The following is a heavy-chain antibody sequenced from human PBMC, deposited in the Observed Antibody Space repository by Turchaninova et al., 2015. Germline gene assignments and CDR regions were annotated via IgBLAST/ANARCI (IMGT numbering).Heavy chain of an antibody. Sequence: QLXXSGAGVKTXGXSGXXSCXXXGYRFTSYDITWVRPAPGQGLEGVVWMNPYSGNTGYAQKFQGIVTMTRNTSIPTAYMELSSLGSEDTAVFYCARVTYCSGGSCYPPYFQHWGQGTLVTVSS. CDR3: ARVTYCSGGSCYPPYFQH. CDR1: GYRFTSYD. J-gene: IGHJ1*01. CDR2: MNPYSGNT. D-gene: IGHD2-15*01. V-gene: IGHV1-8*01.